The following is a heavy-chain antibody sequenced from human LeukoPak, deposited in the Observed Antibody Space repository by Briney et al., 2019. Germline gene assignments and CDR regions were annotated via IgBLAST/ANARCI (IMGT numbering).Heavy chain of an antibody. J-gene: IGHJ5*02. CDR1: GYTFIDYS. Sequence: GESLKISCKGSGYTFIDYSIAWVRQMPGKGLEWMGFIHPADSHTTYSPSFQGQVTFSADKSTNTAYLQWRSLKASDTAMYYCARRTPARRYFEPKERWFDPWGQGTLVTVSS. D-gene: IGHD3-9*01. V-gene: IGHV5-51*01. CDR3: ARRTPARRYFEPKERWFDP. CDR2: IHPADSHT.